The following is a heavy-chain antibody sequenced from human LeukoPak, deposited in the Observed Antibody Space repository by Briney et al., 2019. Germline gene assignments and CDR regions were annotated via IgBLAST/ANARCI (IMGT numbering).Heavy chain of an antibody. CDR1: GFTFSSYS. CDR2: ISGSSGTI. CDR3: ARRSEFGVLYYMDI. J-gene: IGHJ6*03. V-gene: IGHV3-48*01. Sequence: GGSLRLSCVASGFTFSSYSMNWVRQAPGKGLEWVSYISGSSGTIYYADSVKGRFTISRDNAKNSLYQQMNSLRAEDTAVYYCARRSEFGVLYYMDIWGKGTTVTVSS. D-gene: IGHD3-16*01.